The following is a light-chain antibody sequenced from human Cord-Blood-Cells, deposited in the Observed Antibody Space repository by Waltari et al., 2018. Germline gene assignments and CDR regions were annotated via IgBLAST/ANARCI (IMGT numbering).Light chain of an antibody. CDR3: CSYAGSSTYV. J-gene: IGLJ1*01. CDR1: SSDVGSYNL. CDR2: AGS. Sequence: QCALTQPASVSGSPGQSITISCTGTSSDVGSYNLVSWYQQHPGKAPKLMIYAGSKPPSGFSNRFSGSKSGNTASLTISGLKAEDEADYYCCSYAGSSTYVFGTVSKFTVL. V-gene: IGLV2-23*01.